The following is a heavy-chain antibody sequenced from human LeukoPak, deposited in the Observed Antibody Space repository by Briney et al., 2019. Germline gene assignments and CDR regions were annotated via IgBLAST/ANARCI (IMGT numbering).Heavy chain of an antibody. CDR1: GFTFSSYA. CDR2: ISYDGSNK. Sequence: GGSLRLSCAASGFTFSSYAMHWVRQAPGKGLEWVAVISYDGSNKYYADSVKGRFTISRDNSKNTLYLQMNSLRAEDTAVYYCAKDPTYYDFWSGYKDYWGQGTLVTVSS. CDR3: AKDPTYYDFWSGYKDY. J-gene: IGHJ4*02. V-gene: IGHV3-30-3*02. D-gene: IGHD3-3*01.